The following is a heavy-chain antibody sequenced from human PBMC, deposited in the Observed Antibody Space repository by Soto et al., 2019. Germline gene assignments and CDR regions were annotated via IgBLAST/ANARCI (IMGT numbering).Heavy chain of an antibody. J-gene: IGHJ4*02. D-gene: IGHD4-4*01. V-gene: IGHV4-34*01. CDR1: GGSFSGNY. CDR3: AREGPMTTVTTFDY. CDR2: INHSGST. Sequence: SETLSLTCAVYGGSFSGNYWSWIRQPPGKGLEWIGEINHSGSTNYNPSLKSRVTISVDTSKNQFSLILSSVTAADTAVYYCAREGPMTTVTTFDYWGQGNLVTVSS.